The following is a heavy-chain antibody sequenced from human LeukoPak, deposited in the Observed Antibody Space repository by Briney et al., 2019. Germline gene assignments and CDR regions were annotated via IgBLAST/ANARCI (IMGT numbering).Heavy chain of an antibody. V-gene: IGHV3-7*01. D-gene: IGHD6-19*01. CDR3: ARDRSSGCDY. Sequence: GGSLRLSCAASGFTFSSYWMTWVRQAPGKGLEWVANIDQNGRNRYYVDSVKGRFTISRDNAKNSLFLQMNSLRAEDRAVYYCARDRSSGCDYWGQGILVTVAS. CDR2: IDQNGRNR. CDR1: GFTFSSYW. J-gene: IGHJ4*02.